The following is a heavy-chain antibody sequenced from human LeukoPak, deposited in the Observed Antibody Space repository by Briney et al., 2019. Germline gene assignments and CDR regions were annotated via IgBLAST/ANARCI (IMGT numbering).Heavy chain of an antibody. D-gene: IGHD2-2*01. Sequence: GGSLRLSCAASGFTFSSYSMNWVRQAPGKGLEWVSSISSSSSYIYYADSVKGRFTISRDNAKNSLYLQMNSLRAEDTAVYYCARDGVIVVVPAATYYYYYMDVWGKGTTVTVSS. CDR1: GFTFSSYS. J-gene: IGHJ6*03. CDR2: ISSSSSYI. CDR3: ARDGVIVVVPAATYYYYYMDV. V-gene: IGHV3-21*01.